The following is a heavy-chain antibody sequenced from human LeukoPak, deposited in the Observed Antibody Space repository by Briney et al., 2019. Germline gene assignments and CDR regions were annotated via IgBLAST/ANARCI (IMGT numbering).Heavy chain of an antibody. CDR2: IYYSGST. CDR3: ARVGKSRITMVRGVIIRRGNWFDP. J-gene: IGHJ5*02. D-gene: IGHD3-10*01. V-gene: IGHV4-31*03. CDR1: GGSISSGGYY. Sequence: PSETLSLTCTVSGGSISSGGYYWSWIRQHPGKGLEWIGYIYYSGSTYYNPSLKSRVTISVDTSKNQFSLKLSSVTAADTAVYYCARVGKSRITMVRGVIIRRGNWFDPWGQGTLVTVSS.